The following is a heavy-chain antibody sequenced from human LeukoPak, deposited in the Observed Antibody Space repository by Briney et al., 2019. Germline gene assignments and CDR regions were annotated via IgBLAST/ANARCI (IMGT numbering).Heavy chain of an antibody. CDR2: IYSGGST. V-gene: IGHV3-53*01. CDR1: GFTLSNKY. Sequence: GGSLRLSCAASGFTLSNKYMTWVRQAPGKGLECVSIIYSGGSTYYADSVKGRFTISRDNSKNTLYLQMNSLRAEDTAVYYCAKDTRGVTTPFDYWGQGTLVTVSS. CDR3: AKDTRGVTTPFDY. J-gene: IGHJ4*02. D-gene: IGHD4-17*01.